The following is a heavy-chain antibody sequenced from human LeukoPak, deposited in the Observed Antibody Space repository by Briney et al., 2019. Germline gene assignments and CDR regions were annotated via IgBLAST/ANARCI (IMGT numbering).Heavy chain of an antibody. CDR3: ARQPRYCSGGSCLDDAFDI. CDR2: IYYSGST. CDR1: AGSISSSSYY. Sequence: PSQTLSLTCTVSAGSISSSSYYWGWIRQPPRKWLEWIGSIYYSGSTYYNPSLKSRVTISVDTSKNQFSLKLSSVTAADTAVYYCARQPRYCSGGSCLDDAFDIWGQGTMVTVSS. D-gene: IGHD2-15*01. J-gene: IGHJ3*02. V-gene: IGHV4-39*01.